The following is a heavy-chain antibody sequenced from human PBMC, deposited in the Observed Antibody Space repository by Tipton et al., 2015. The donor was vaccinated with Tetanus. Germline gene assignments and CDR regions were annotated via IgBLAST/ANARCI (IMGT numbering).Heavy chain of an antibody. CDR3: AGGLVRWYES. J-gene: IGHJ5*01. V-gene: IGHV4-31*03. D-gene: IGHD3-10*01. Sequence: TLSLTCTVSGASINAGGYLWTWVRQQPGKGLEWIGNIYYTAHNSYNPSLDSRVSISVDTSKNQCSLRLTSVTAADTAVYFCAGGLVRWYESWGRGTLVTVSS. CDR2: IYYTAHN. CDR1: GASINAGGYL.